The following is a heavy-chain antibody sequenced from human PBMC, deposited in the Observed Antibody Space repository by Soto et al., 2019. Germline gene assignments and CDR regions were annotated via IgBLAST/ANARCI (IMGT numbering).Heavy chain of an antibody. V-gene: IGHV1-18*01. D-gene: IGHD6-13*01. Sequence: ASVKVSCKASGYTFTSYGISWVRQAPGQGLEWMGWITPYYGNANYAQKFQGRVTMTTDESTSTAYMELSSLRSEDTAVYYCARDAGTYSSSWEGHYYYYYGMDVWGQGTTVTVSS. CDR1: GYTFTSYG. CDR3: ARDAGTYSSSWEGHYYYYYGMDV. J-gene: IGHJ6*02. CDR2: ITPYYGNA.